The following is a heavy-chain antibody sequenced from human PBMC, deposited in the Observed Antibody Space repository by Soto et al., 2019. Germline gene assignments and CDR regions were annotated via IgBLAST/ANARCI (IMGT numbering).Heavy chain of an antibody. CDR2: IIPIFGTA. D-gene: IGHD2-21*02. CDR1: GGTFSSYA. V-gene: IGHV1-69*06. J-gene: IGHJ3*02. Sequence: GASVKVSCKASGGTFSSYAISWVRQAPGQGLEWMGGIIPIFGTANYAQKFQGRVTITADKSTSTAYMELSSLRSEDTAVYYCARDWDDGGNSVGAAFDIWGQGTMVTVSS. CDR3: ARDWDDGGNSVGAAFDI.